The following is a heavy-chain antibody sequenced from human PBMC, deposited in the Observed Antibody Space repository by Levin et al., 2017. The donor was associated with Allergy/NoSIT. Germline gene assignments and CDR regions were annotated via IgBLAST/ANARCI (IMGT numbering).Heavy chain of an antibody. D-gene: IGHD5-12*01. V-gene: IGHV7-4-1*02. CDR2: INTNTGNP. J-gene: IGHJ4*02. CDR3: ARDGPDAVATIIDY. CDR1: GYTFTSYA. Sequence: GGSLRLSCKASGYTFTSYAMNWVRQAPGQGLEWMGWINTNTGNPTYAQGFTGRFVFSLDTTVSTAYLQISSLKAEDTAVYYCARDGPDAVATIIDYWGQGTLVTVSS.